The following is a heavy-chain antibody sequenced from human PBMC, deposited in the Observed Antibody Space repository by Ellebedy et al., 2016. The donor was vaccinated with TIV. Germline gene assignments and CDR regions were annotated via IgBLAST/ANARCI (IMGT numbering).Heavy chain of an antibody. J-gene: IGHJ2*01. V-gene: IGHV5-51*01. D-gene: IGHD4-17*01. CDR2: IYPGDSDT. CDR3: ARCPHYGVLGWYFDL. Sequence: GESLKISCKGSGYSFTSYWIGWVRQMPGKGLEWMGIIYPGDSDTRYSPSFQGQVTISADKSISTAYLQWSSLKASDTAMYYCARCPHYGVLGWYFDLWGRGTLVTVSS. CDR1: GYSFTSYW.